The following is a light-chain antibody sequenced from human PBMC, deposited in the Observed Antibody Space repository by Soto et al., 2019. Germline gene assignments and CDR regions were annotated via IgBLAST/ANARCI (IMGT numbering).Light chain of an antibody. V-gene: IGLV2-11*01. CDR2: DVS. CDR1: SSDFGGYKY. Sequence: QSVLTQPRSVSGSPGQSVSISCAGTSSDFGGYKYVSWYQQHPGKAPKLMIFDVSERPSGVPDRFSGSKSGNTASLPISGLRAEDEADYFCCSYVGGWVFGGGTKVTVL. CDR3: CSYVGGWV. J-gene: IGLJ3*02.